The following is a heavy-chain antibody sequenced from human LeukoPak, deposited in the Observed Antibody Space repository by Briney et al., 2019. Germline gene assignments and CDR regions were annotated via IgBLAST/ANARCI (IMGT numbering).Heavy chain of an antibody. D-gene: IGHD3-16*02. Sequence: PGGSLRLSCAASGFTFSNAWMSWVRQAPGKGLEWVGRIKSKTDGGTTDYAAPVKGRFTISRDDSKNTLYLQMSSLKTEDTAVYYCTTETPGVIAPTSLFDYWGQGTLVTVSS. V-gene: IGHV3-15*01. J-gene: IGHJ4*02. CDR1: GFTFSNAW. CDR3: TTETPGVIAPTSLFDY. CDR2: IKSKTDGGTT.